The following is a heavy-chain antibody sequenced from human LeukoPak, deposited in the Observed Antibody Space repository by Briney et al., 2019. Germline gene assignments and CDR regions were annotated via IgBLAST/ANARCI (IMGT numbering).Heavy chain of an antibody. Sequence: PGGSLRLSCAASGFTFSDYYMSWIRQAPGKGLEWVSSISSSSSYIYYADSVKGRFTISRDNAKNSLYLQMNSLRAEDTAVYYCARSDYSSGWSYYYYYYMDVWGKGTTVTVSS. J-gene: IGHJ6*03. D-gene: IGHD6-19*01. CDR1: GFTFSDYY. CDR3: ARSDYSSGWSYYYYYYMDV. CDR2: ISSSSSYI. V-gene: IGHV3-11*06.